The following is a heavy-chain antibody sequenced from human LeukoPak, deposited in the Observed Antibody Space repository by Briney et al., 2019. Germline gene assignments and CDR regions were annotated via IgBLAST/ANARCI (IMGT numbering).Heavy chain of an antibody. V-gene: IGHV3-23*01. CDR3: AKDATMGATKQWDY. CDR2: ISGSGGST. D-gene: IGHD1-26*01. Sequence: GGSLRLSCAASGFTFSSYAMSWVRQAPGKGLEWVSAISGSGGSTYYADSVKGRFTISRDDSKNTLYLQMNSLRAEDAAVYYCAKDATMGATKQWDYWGQGTLVTVSS. CDR1: GFTFSSYA. J-gene: IGHJ4*02.